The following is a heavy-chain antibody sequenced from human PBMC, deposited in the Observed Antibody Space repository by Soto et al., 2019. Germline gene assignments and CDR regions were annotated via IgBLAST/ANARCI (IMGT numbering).Heavy chain of an antibody. CDR1: GFTFSSYS. Sequence: GGSLRLSCAASGFTFSSYSMNWVRQAPGKGLEWVSSISSSSSYIYYADSVKGRFTISRDNAKNSLYLQMNSLRAEDTAVYYCAYSPNCSGGSCYPTWFDPWGQGTLVTVSS. J-gene: IGHJ5*02. V-gene: IGHV3-21*01. D-gene: IGHD2-15*01. CDR2: ISSSSSYI. CDR3: AYSPNCSGGSCYPTWFDP.